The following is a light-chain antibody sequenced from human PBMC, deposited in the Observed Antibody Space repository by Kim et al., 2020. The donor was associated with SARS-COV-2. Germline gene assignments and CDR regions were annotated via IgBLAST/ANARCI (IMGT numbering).Light chain of an antibody. CDR3: SSFTTRSTLV. J-gene: IGLJ3*02. CDR2: DVK. V-gene: IGLV2-14*03. CDR1: SSNIGSYNY. Sequence: GQTNSISCTGTSSNIGSYNYDTWHQQHPVKAPKLMIYDVKKRPSGISSRFSGSKSGSTASLTISGLQAEDEADYYCSSFTTRSTLVFGGGTQLTVL.